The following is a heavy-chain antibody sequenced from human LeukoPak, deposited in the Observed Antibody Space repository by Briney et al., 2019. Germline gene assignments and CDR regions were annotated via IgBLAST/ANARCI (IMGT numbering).Heavy chain of an antibody. V-gene: IGHV4-39*07. CDR2: IYYSGST. D-gene: IGHD3-10*01. Sequence: PSETLSLTCTVSGGSISSSSYYWGWIRQPPGKGLEWIGSIYYSGSTYYNPSLKSRVTISVDTSKNQFSLKLSSVTAADTAVYYCAIRWFGELFFDYWGQGTLVTVSS. J-gene: IGHJ4*02. CDR3: AIRWFGELFFDY. CDR1: GGSISSSSYY.